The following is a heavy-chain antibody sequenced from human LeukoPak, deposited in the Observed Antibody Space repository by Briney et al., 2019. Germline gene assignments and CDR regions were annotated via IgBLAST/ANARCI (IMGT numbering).Heavy chain of an antibody. Sequence: SETLSLTCTVSGGSISRYYWSWMRQPAGKGLEWIGRIYTSGSTNYNPSLKSRVTISVDKSKNQFSLKLSAVTAADTAVYYCASSGYYDSSVRDYWGQGTLVTVSS. D-gene: IGHD3-22*01. J-gene: IGHJ4*02. CDR3: ASSGYYDSSVRDY. CDR2: IYTSGST. CDR1: GGSISRYY. V-gene: IGHV4-4*07.